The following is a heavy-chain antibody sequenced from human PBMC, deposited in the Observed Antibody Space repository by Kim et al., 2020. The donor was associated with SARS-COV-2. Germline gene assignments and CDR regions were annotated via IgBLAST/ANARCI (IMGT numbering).Heavy chain of an antibody. CDR1: GFTFSSYW. Sequence: GGSLRLSCAASGFTFSSYWMHWVRQAPGKGLVWVSRINSDGSSTSYADSVKGRFTISRDNARNNLYLQRNSLGAEDTAVYYCGRTGTSGSSGRMSYFDY. D-gene: IGHD6-13*01. V-gene: IGHV3-74*01. CDR2: INSDGSST. CDR3: GRTGTSGSSGRMSYFDY. J-gene: IGHJ4*01.